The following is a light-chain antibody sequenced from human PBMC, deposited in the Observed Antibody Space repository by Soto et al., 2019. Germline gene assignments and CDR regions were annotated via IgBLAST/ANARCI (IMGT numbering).Light chain of an antibody. CDR1: SSDVGGYNY. CDR3: ASYTSSSTWV. CDR2: EVT. V-gene: IGLV2-14*01. J-gene: IGLJ3*02. Sequence: QSVLTQPASVSGSPGQSITISCTGTSSDVGGYNYVSWYQQHPDKAPKPMIYEVTYRPSGVSNRFSGSKSGNTASLTISGLQAEDEADYYCASYTSSSTWVFGGGTKLTVL.